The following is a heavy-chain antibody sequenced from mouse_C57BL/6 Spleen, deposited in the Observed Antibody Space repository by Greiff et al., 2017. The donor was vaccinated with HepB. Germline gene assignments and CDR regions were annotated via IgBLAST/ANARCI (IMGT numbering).Heavy chain of an antibody. V-gene: IGHV1-52*01. CDR2: IDPSDSET. Sequence: QVQLQQPGAELVRPGSSVKLSCKASGYTFTSYWMHWVKQRPIQGLEWIGNIDPSDSETHYNQKFKDKATLTVDKSSSPAYMQLSSLTSEDSAVYYCARFYYGSSYGYFDVWGTGTTVTVSS. CDR3: ARFYYGSSYGYFDV. J-gene: IGHJ1*03. CDR1: GYTFTSYW. D-gene: IGHD1-1*01.